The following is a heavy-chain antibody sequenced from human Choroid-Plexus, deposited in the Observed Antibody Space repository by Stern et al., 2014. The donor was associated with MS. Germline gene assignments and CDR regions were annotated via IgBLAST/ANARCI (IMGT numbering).Heavy chain of an antibody. CDR1: GYTLSEIS. Sequence: QVQLVQSGAEVKKPGASVKVSCKVSGYTLSEISMHWVRQAPGKGLEWMGGFDPENGEKRYAQKFQGRGTMAEDRSTDTAYMELSSLKSEDTAVYYCATHRGRVTYYYGMDVWGQGTTVTVSS. J-gene: IGHJ6*02. CDR3: ATHRGRVTYYYGMDV. CDR2: FDPENGEK. V-gene: IGHV1-24*01. D-gene: IGHD2-21*02.